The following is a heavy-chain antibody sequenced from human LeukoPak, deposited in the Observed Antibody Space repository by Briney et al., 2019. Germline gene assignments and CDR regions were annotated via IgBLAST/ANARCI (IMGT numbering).Heavy chain of an antibody. Sequence: SETLSLTCAVYGGSFSGYYWSWIRQPPGKGLEWIGEINHSGSTNYNPSLKRRLTISVDTSKNQFSLKLSSVTAADTAVYYCARDSDVIGVWSGYGNWFDPWGQGTLVTVSS. V-gene: IGHV4-34*01. CDR2: INHSGST. CDR1: GGSFSGYY. CDR3: ARDSDVIGVWSGYGNWFDP. J-gene: IGHJ5*02. D-gene: IGHD3-3*01.